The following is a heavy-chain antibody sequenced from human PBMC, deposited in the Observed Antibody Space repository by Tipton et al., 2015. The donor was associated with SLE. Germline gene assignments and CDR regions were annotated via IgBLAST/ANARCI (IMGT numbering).Heavy chain of an antibody. CDR3: ARGKYYFDY. Sequence: GSLRLSCVASGFIASSHYMTWVRQTPGKGLGWVSVLYGGSRTYYAHPVKGRFTISRYNSKNTLYLQMNSLRDEDTAVYYCARGKYYFDYWGQGALVTVSS. CDR2: LYGGSRT. CDR1: GFIASSHY. V-gene: IGHV3-53*01. J-gene: IGHJ4*02. D-gene: IGHD2/OR15-2a*01.